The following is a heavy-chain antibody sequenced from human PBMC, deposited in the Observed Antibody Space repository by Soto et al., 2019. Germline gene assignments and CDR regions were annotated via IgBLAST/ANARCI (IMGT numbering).Heavy chain of an antibody. CDR2: IYPGDSDT. V-gene: IGHV5-51*01. Sequence: PGESLKISCKGSGYSFTSYWIGWVRQMPGKGLEWMGIIYPGDSDTRYSPSFQGQVTISADKSISTAYLQWSSLKASDTAMYYCARKRTYYYDSSDASDIWGKGTMVTVSS. CDR3: ARKRTYYYDSSDASDI. J-gene: IGHJ3*02. D-gene: IGHD3-22*01. CDR1: GYSFTSYW.